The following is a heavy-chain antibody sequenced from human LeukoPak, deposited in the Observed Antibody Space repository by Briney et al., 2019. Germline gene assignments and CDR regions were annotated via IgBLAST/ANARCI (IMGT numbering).Heavy chain of an antibody. J-gene: IGHJ6*02. Sequence: SETLSLTCTVSGGSISSYYWSWIRQPPGRGLEWIGYIYYSGSTNYNPSLKSRVTISVDTSKNQYSLKLSSVTAADTAVYYCARRKSLLQNYYYYYGMDVWGQGTTVTVSS. V-gene: IGHV4-59*08. CDR3: ARRKSLLQNYYYYYGMDV. D-gene: IGHD1-26*01. CDR2: IYYSGST. CDR1: GGSISSYY.